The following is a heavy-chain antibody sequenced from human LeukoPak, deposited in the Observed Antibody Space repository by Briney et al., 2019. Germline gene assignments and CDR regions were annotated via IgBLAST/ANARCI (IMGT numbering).Heavy chain of an antibody. D-gene: IGHD3-10*01. J-gene: IGHJ1*01. CDR1: GFTFSSYA. V-gene: IGHV3-30-3*01. Sequence: PGGSLRLSCAASGFTFSSYAMHWVRQAPGKGLEWVAVISYDGSNKYYADSVKGRFTISRDNSKNTLYLQMNSLRAEDTAVYYCARDFGEVAPEYFQHWGQGTLVTVSS. CDR2: ISYDGSNK. CDR3: ARDFGEVAPEYFQH.